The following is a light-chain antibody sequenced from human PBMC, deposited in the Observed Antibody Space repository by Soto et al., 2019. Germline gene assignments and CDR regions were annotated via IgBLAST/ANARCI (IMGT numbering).Light chain of an antibody. CDR1: SGHSSYA. Sequence: QLVLTQSPSASASLGASVKLTCTLSSGHSSYAIAWHQQQPEKGPRYLMKLNSDGSHSKGDGIPDRFSGSSSGAERYLTISSLQSEDEADYYCQTWGTGIVVFGGGTQRPS. V-gene: IGLV4-69*01. J-gene: IGLJ2*01. CDR2: LNSDGSH. CDR3: QTWGTGIVV.